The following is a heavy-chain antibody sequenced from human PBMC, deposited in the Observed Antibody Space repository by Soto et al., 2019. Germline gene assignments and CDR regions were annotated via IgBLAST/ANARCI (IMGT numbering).Heavy chain of an antibody. CDR1: GFTFSNAW. Sequence: GGSLRLSCAASGFTFSNAWMSWVRQAPGKGLEWVGRIKSKTDGGTTDYAAPVKGRFTISRDDSKNTLYLQMNSLKTEDTAVYYCTTESFDLVAFDIWGQGTMVTVSS. CDR3: TTESFDLVAFDI. D-gene: IGHD3-16*01. J-gene: IGHJ3*02. V-gene: IGHV3-15*01. CDR2: IKSKTDGGTT.